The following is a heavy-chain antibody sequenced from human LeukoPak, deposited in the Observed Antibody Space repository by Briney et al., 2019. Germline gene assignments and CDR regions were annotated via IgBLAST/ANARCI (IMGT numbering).Heavy chain of an antibody. D-gene: IGHD4-23*01. CDR2: TNPSGGST. CDR3: ARVGNGRDWYFDL. V-gene: IGHV1-46*01. CDR1: GYTFTSYY. J-gene: IGHJ2*01. Sequence: ASVKVSCKASGYTFTSYYMHWVRQAPGQGLEWMGITNPSGGSTSYAQKFQGRVTMTRDTSTSTVYMELSSLRSEDTAVYYCARVGNGRDWYFDLWGRGTLVTVSS.